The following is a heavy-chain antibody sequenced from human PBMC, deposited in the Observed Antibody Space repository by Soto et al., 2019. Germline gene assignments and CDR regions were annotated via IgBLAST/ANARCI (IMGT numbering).Heavy chain of an antibody. CDR1: GGSISSGDYY. Sequence: PSETRSLTCTVSGGSISSGDYYWSWIRQPRGKGLEWIGYIYSSGSTYYNPSLKSRVTISVDTSKSQFSLKLSSVTAADPAGYYCARREDCCSASCRYYYYYCMDVWGQGTTVTVSS. CDR2: IYSSGST. V-gene: IGHV4-30-4*01. J-gene: IGHJ6*02. CDR3: ARREDCCSASCRYYYYYCMDV. D-gene: IGHD2-2*01.